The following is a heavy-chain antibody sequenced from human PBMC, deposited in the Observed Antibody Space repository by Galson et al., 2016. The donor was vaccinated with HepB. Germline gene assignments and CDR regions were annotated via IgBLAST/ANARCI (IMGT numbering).Heavy chain of an antibody. J-gene: IGHJ6*02. D-gene: IGHD6-6*01. Sequence: SETLSLTCAVYGGSFRGYYWSWIRKPPGKGLEWIGEINHSGSTNYNPSLKSRVTISVDTSKNQFSLKLSSVTAADTAVYYCARGEGHEYSSSSGYYGMDVWGQGTTVTVSS. V-gene: IGHV4-34*01. CDR1: GGSFRGYY. CDR3: ARGEGHEYSSSSGYYGMDV. CDR2: INHSGST.